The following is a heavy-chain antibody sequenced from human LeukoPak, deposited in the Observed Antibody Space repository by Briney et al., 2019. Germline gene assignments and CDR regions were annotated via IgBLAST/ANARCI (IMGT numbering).Heavy chain of an antibody. CDR3: ARDMSDSTGWYYFDC. J-gene: IGHJ4*02. V-gene: IGHV4-39*07. Sequence: PSETLSLTCAVSGGSIGTNSNYWGWIRQPPGKGLEWIGTIYHTGSTYYNPSLKSRVTMSVDTSKNQFSLTLSSVTAADTAVYYCARDMSDSTGWYYFDCWGQGTLVTVSS. CDR1: GGSIGTNSNY. D-gene: IGHD6-19*01. CDR2: IYHTGST.